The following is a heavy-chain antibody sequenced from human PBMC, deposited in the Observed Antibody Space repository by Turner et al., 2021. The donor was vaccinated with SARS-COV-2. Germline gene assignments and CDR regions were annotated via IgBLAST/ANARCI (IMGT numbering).Heavy chain of an antibody. Sequence: EVQLLESGGGLVQPGGSLRLSCAASGFPFNSDAMSWVRQAAGKGLEWVSAISGSGGSTYYAESVKGRFTISRDNSKNTLYLQMNSLRAEDTAVYYCAKGYSPDYWGQGTLVTVSS. V-gene: IGHV3-23*01. CDR2: ISGSGGST. J-gene: IGHJ4*02. CDR3: AKGYSPDY. D-gene: IGHD4-4*01. CDR1: GFPFNSDA.